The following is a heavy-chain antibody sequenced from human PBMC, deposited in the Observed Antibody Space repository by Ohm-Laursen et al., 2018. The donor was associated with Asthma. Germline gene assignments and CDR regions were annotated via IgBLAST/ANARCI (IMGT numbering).Heavy chain of an antibody. Sequence: SLRLSCTASGFTFSSYAMSWVRQAPGKGLEWVSAISGSGGSTYYADSVKGRFTISRDNSKNTLYLQMNSLRAEDTAVYYCAKEFRYYYYYGMDVWGQGTTVTVSS. J-gene: IGHJ6*02. D-gene: IGHD2-21*01. V-gene: IGHV3-23*01. CDR2: ISGSGGST. CDR3: AKEFRYYYYYGMDV. CDR1: GFTFSSYA.